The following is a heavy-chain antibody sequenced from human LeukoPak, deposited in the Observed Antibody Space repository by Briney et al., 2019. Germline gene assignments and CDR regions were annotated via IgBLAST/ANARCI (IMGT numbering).Heavy chain of an antibody. Sequence: PSETLSLTCTVSGGSISSYYWSWIRQPPGKGLEWIGYIYYSGSTNYNPSLKSRVTISVDTSKNQFSLKLSSVTAADTAVYYCARDKGRNYYGSGSKNWFDPWGQGTLVTVSS. J-gene: IGHJ5*02. D-gene: IGHD3-10*01. CDR1: GGSISSYY. CDR2: IYYSGST. V-gene: IGHV4-59*01. CDR3: ARDKGRNYYGSGSKNWFDP.